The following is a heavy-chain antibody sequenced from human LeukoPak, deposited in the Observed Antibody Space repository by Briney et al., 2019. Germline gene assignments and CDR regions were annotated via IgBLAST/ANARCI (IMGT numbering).Heavy chain of an antibody. D-gene: IGHD3-3*01. CDR2: ISYDGINK. Sequence: PGGSLRLSCAASGFTFSSYAMHWVRQAPDKGLEWVAVISYDGINKYYADSVKGRFTISRDNSKNTLYLQMNSLRAEDTAVYYCARSLRFLEWLLPFDYWGQGTLVTVSS. CDR1: GFTFSSYA. J-gene: IGHJ4*02. CDR3: ARSLRFLEWLLPFDY. V-gene: IGHV3-30-3*01.